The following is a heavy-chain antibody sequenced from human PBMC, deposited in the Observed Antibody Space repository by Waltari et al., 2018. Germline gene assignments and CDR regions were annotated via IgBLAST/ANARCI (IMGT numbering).Heavy chain of an antibody. D-gene: IGHD3-10*01. CDR2: IKEDGNQK. CDR3: ARDPYTGGYGAFDI. CDR1: GFSLSPSC. Sequence: EVQLVESGGGVVQPGGSLRLSCAASGFSLSPSCMSWVRQAPGKGLEWVANIKEDGNQKNYLDSVEGRLTVSRDNAKNSLYLQMNSLSAEDTAVYYCARDPYTGGYGAFDIWGQGTMVTVSS. V-gene: IGHV3-7*01. J-gene: IGHJ3*02.